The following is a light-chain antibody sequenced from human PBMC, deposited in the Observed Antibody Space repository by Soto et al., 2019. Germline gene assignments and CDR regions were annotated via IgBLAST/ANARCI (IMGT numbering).Light chain of an antibody. V-gene: IGKV3-20*01. Sequence: EIVLTQSPGTLSVSPGERATLSCRASQTISSNNLAWYQQKPGQAPSLLIYGTSSRATGIPDRFSGSGSGTDFTPTISRLEPEDSAIYYCQQYGSWTFGQGTKVEIK. CDR2: GTS. CDR3: QQYGSWT. J-gene: IGKJ1*01. CDR1: QTISSNN.